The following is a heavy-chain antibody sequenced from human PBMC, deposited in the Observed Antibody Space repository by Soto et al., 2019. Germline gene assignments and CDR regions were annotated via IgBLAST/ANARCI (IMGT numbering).Heavy chain of an antibody. CDR2: IHSGGDT. V-gene: IGHV3-66*01. D-gene: IGHD1-7*01. Sequence: EVQLVESGGDLVQPGGSLRLSCAASGFAVSSNYMTWVRQAPGKGLEWVSVIHSGGDTHYADSVRGRFTISRDNSKNTLDLQMESLRGQDTAVYYCARSRTGTTYGGMGVWGPGTTVTVSS. J-gene: IGHJ6*02. CDR3: ARSRTGTTYGGMGV. CDR1: GFAVSSNY.